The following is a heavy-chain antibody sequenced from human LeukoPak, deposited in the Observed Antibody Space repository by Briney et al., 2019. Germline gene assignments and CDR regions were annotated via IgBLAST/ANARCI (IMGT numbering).Heavy chain of an antibody. CDR1: GDSVTSAH. CDR2: IHYSGST. J-gene: IGHJ3*02. CDR3: ARGNYDSRGDSNALDI. V-gene: IGHV4-59*02. D-gene: IGHD3-22*01. Sequence: SETLSLTCTVSGDSVTSAHWSWIRQPPGRGLEWIGYIHYSGSTNSKPFLKSRVTMSVDTSKNQFSLKLTPVTAADTAMYYCARGNYDSRGDSNALDIWGQGTMVTVSS.